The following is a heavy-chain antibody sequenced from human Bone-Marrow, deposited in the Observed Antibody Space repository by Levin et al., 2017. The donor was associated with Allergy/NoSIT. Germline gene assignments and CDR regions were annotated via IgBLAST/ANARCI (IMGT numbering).Heavy chain of an antibody. V-gene: IGHV1-3*01. CDR1: GYTFSSHP. CDR2: INAGSGNT. CDR3: GRVKGNTLIQGVKNYFFYMDV. J-gene: IGHJ6*03. Sequence: EASVKVSCKASGYTFSSHPIHWVRQAPGQRLEWMGWINAGSGNTKYSKKFQGRVTITRDTSASTVYMELGSLRSEDTAVISCGRVKGNTLIQGVKNYFFYMDVWGRGTTVTVSS. D-gene: IGHD3-10*01.